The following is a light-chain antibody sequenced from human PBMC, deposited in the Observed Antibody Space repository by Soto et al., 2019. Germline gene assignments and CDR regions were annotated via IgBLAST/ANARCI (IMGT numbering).Light chain of an antibody. CDR2: EVR. V-gene: IGLV2-14*01. J-gene: IGLJ1*01. Sequence: QSVLTQPASVSGSPGQSITISCTGTSTDIGAYNFVSWFQHHPGKAPKLILFEVRIRPSGVSNRFSGSKSGNTASLTISGLQSEDEADYYCISYTSDDVRYVFGTGTKVTVL. CDR3: ISYTSDDVRYV. CDR1: STDIGAYNF.